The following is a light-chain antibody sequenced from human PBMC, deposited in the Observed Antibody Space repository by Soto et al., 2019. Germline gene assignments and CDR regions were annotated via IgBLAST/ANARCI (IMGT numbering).Light chain of an antibody. CDR2: GNS. CDR1: SSNIGAGYD. V-gene: IGLV1-40*01. CDR3: QSYDSSLSGV. Sequence: QSVLTQPPSVSGAPGQRVTISCTGSSSNIGAGYDVHWYQQLPGTAPRLLIYGNSNRPSGVPDRFSGSKSGTSASLAITGRQGEDEADYCCQSYDSSLSGVFGGGTKLTVL. J-gene: IGLJ3*02.